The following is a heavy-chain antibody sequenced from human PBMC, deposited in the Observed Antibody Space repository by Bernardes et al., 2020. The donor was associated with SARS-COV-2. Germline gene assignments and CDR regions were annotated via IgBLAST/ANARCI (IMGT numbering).Heavy chain of an antibody. CDR3: ARVVQGILRGVMGIDY. V-gene: IGHV3-66*02. D-gene: IGHD3-10*01. CDR1: GFSVSSHY. Sequence: GGSLRLSCAASGFSVSSHYMSWVRQAPGKGLDWVSIIYTDGRTYYADSVKGRFTISRDNSKNTVYLQMNSLRAEDTAVFYCARVVQGILRGVMGIDYWGQGTLVTVSS. CDR2: IYTDGRT. J-gene: IGHJ4*02.